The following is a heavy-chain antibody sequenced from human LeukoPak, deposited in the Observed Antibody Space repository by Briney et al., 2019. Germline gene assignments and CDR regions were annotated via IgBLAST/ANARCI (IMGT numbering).Heavy chain of an antibody. J-gene: IGHJ5*02. CDR2: INPSGDVR. CDR1: GYTFGTHW. V-gene: IGHV1-46*01. Sequence: ASVKVSCKASGYTFGTHWMHWVRQAPGQGLEWMAIINPSGDVRSYAQKFQGRVTVTRDMSTRTVYMELSDLRPEDTAVYYCARRTVTIRGGFWFDPWGQGTLVTVSS. CDR3: ARRTVTIRGGFWFDP. D-gene: IGHD4-17*01.